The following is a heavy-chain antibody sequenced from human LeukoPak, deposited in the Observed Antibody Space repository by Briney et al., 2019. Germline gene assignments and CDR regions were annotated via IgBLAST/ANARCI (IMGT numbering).Heavy chain of an antibody. D-gene: IGHD6-19*01. V-gene: IGHV4-4*07. CDR2: IYTSGST. J-gene: IGHJ6*02. CDR3: ARGTLGVAGTVYYYYGMDV. Sequence: SETLSLTCTVSGGSISSYYWSWIRQPAGKGLEWIGRIYTSGSTNYNPSLKSRVTMSVDTSKNQFYLKLSSVTAADTAGYYCARGTLGVAGTVYYYYGMDVWGQGTTVTVSS. CDR1: GGSISSYY.